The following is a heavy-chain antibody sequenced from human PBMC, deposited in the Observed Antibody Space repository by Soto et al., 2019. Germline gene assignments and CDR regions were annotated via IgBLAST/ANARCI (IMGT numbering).Heavy chain of an antibody. CDR2: IYWHDEQ. Sequence: SAPTLLNPTQTLTLTCTFSGFSLTSGVVGAGWIRQPPGEALEWLALIYWHDEQYYNPSLRNRLTTTRDTSKNQVVLTMTNMDPVDTATYYCAHRLPGPSGYDVWGQGTTVTVSS. D-gene: IGHD6-13*01. V-gene: IGHV2-5*01. CDR3: AHRLPGPSGYDV. J-gene: IGHJ6*02. CDR1: GFSLTSGVVG.